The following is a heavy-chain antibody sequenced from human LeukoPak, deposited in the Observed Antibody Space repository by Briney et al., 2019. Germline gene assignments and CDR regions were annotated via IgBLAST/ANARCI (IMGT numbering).Heavy chain of an antibody. V-gene: IGHV4-39*07. J-gene: IGHJ4*02. Sequence: PSETLSLTCNVSGGSISSSSYYWGWIRQPPGKGLEWIGSIYYSGNTYYNPSLKSRVTISVDTSKNHFSLKLSSVTAADTAVYYCARQDIVVVVAATPFGYWGQGTLVTVSS. CDR1: GGSISSSSYY. CDR3: ARQDIVVVVAATPFGY. CDR2: IYYSGNT. D-gene: IGHD2-15*01.